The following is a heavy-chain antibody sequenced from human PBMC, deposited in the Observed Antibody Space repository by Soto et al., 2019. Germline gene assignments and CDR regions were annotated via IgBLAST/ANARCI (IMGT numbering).Heavy chain of an antibody. V-gene: IGHV3-23*01. CDR3: TRLAQISDY. CDR2: ISGTGGNT. Sequence: EVLLLESGGGLVQPGGSLRLSCAASGFTFSSFAMSWVRQAPGKGLAGVSSISGTGGNTYYADSVKGRFTISRENYKNTVYVQMNSLRAEDTAVYYCTRLAQISDYWGQGTLVTVSS. D-gene: IGHD6-19*01. CDR1: GFTFSSFA. J-gene: IGHJ4*02.